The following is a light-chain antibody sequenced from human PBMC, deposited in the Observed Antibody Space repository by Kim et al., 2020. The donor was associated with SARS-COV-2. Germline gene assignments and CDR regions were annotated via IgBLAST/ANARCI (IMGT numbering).Light chain of an antibody. CDR1: KRVSSN. Sequence: EIGLTQPPATLPVSPGERATLSCRPSKRVSSNLAWYQQKPGQAPRLLIYGASTRATGIPARFSGSGSGTEFTLTISSLQSEDFAVYYCQQYNNWSPWTFGQGTKVDIK. J-gene: IGKJ1*01. CDR2: GAS. V-gene: IGKV3-15*01. CDR3: QQYNNWSPWT.